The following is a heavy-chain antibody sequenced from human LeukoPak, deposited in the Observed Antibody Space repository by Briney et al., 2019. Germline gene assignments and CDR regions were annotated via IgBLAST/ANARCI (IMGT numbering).Heavy chain of an antibody. CDR3: VKGYDANWAHFDY. Sequence: PGGSLRLSCSASGFTFSTYPMQWVRQAPGKGLEYVSSISSNGDYTYYADSVKGRFTISRDNSKNTLYLQMSIMRPEDTALYYCVKGYDANWAHFDYWGQGTLATVSS. J-gene: IGHJ4*02. CDR1: GFTFSTYP. D-gene: IGHD7-27*01. V-gene: IGHV3-64D*06. CDR2: ISSNGDYT.